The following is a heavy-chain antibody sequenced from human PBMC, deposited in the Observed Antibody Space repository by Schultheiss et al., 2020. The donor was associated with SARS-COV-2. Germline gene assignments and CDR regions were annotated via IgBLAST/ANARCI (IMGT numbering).Heavy chain of an antibody. D-gene: IGHD5-12*01. CDR1: GYTFTGYY. V-gene: IGHV1-2*04. J-gene: IGHJ4*02. CDR2: INPNSGGT. Sequence: ASVKVSCKASGYTFTGYYMHWVRQAPGQGLEWMGWINPNSGGTNYAQKFQGWVTITRDTSISTAYMELSRLRSDDTAVYYCARGPVDIVATSNFDYWGQGTLVTVSS. CDR3: ARGPVDIVATSNFDY.